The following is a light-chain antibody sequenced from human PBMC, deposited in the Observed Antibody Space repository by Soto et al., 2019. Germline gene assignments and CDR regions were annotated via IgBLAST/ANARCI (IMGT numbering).Light chain of an antibody. CDR2: DAS. CDR1: QSVRSW. Sequence: DIQMTQSPSTLSASVGDRVTITCRASQSVRSWLAWYQQKPGRAPKLLIYDASSLESGVPSRFSGSGSGTEFTLTISSLQPDDFAVYYCQQYHNWPITFGQGTRLEIK. V-gene: IGKV1-5*01. CDR3: QQYHNWPIT. J-gene: IGKJ5*01.